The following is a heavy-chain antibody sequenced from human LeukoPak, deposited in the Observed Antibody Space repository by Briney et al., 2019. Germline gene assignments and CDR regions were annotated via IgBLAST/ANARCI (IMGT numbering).Heavy chain of an antibody. D-gene: IGHD3-16*01. V-gene: IGHV3-33*06. CDR2: IWCDGSNK. Sequence: GGSLRLSCAASGFTFSSYGMHWVRQAPGKGLEWVAVIWCDGSNKYYADSVKGRFTISRDNSKNTLYLQMNSLRAEDTALYYCAKDNWGLDYWGQGTLVTVSS. J-gene: IGHJ4*02. CDR1: GFTFSSYG. CDR3: AKDNWGLDY.